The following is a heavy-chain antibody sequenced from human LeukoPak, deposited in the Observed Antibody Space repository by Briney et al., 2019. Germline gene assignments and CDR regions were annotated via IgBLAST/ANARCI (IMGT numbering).Heavy chain of an antibody. CDR3: ATLVGATKRGVDDY. CDR1: GYTFTSYD. CDR2: MNPNSGNT. Sequence: ASVKVSCKASGYTFTSYDINWVRQATGQGLEWMGWMNPNSGNTGYAQKFQGRVTITRNTSISTAYMELSSLRSEDTAVYYCATLVGATKRGVDDYWGQGTLVTVSS. D-gene: IGHD1-26*01. V-gene: IGHV1-8*03. J-gene: IGHJ4*02.